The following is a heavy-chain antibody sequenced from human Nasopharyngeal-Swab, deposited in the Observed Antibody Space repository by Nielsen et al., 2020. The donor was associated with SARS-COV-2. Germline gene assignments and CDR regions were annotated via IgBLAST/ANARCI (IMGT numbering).Heavy chain of an antibody. D-gene: IGHD3-16*02. J-gene: IGHJ5*02. V-gene: IGHV4-30-4*01. Sequence: SETLSLTCTVSGDSISSGDYYWSWIRQPPGKGLEWIGYIYYSGSTYYNPSLKSRVTISVDTSKNQFSLKLSSVTAADTAVYYCARVASYDYVWGSYRSHAESWFDPWGQGTLVTVSS. CDR2: IYYSGST. CDR1: GDSISSGDYY. CDR3: ARVASYDYVWGSYRSHAESWFDP.